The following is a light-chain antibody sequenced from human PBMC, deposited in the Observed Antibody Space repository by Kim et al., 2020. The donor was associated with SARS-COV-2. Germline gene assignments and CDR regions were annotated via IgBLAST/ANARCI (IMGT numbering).Light chain of an antibody. CDR1: QDISNY. V-gene: IGKV1-33*01. CDR3: QQYDNLPPLT. CDR2: DAS. Sequence: DIQMTQSPSSLSASVGDRVTITCQASQDISNYLNWYQQKPGKAPKLLIYDASNLETGVPSRFSGSGSGTDFTFTISSLQPEDIATYYCQQYDNLPPLTSGGGTKVGIK. J-gene: IGKJ4*01.